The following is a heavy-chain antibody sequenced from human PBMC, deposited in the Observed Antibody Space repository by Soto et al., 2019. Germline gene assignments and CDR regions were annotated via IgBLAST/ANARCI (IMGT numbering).Heavy chain of an antibody. CDR3: ARDRSPVTTYNGFDP. J-gene: IGHJ5*02. D-gene: IGHD4-17*01. CDR1: GGSISSGDYY. Sequence: QVQLQESGPGLVKPSQTLSLTCTVSGGSISSGDYYWSWIRQSPGKGLEWIGYIYYSGSTYYNPSLKSRVTISVDTSKNQFSLKLRSVTAADTAVYYCARDRSPVTTYNGFDPWGQGIRVTVSS. CDR2: IYYSGST. V-gene: IGHV4-30-4*01.